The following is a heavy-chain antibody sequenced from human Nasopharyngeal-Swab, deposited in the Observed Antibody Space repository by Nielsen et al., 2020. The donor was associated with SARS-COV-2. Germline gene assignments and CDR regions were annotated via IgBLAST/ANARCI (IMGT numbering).Heavy chain of an antibody. J-gene: IGHJ5*02. V-gene: IGHV4-61*02. Sequence: SETLSLTCTVSGGSISSGSYYWSWIRQPAGKGLEWIGRIYTSGSTNYNPSLKSPVTISVDTSKNQFSLRLSSLTAADTAVYYCARIELRYFDGVVSNGWFDPWGQGTLVTVSS. CDR1: GGSISSGSYY. CDR2: IYTSGST. CDR3: ARIELRYFDGVVSNGWFDP. D-gene: IGHD3-9*01.